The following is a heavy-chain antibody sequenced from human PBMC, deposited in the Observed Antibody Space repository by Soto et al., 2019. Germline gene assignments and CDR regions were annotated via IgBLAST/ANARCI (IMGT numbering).Heavy chain of an antibody. CDR3: ADDDSGSGY. CDR1: GGTFSSYT. Sequence: QVQLVQSGAEVKKPGSSVKVSCKASGGTFSSYTISWVRQAPGQGLEWMGRIIPILGIANYAQKFQGRVTISADKSTSTACMELSSLRSEDTAVYYCADDDSGSGYWGQGTLVTVCS. D-gene: IGHD6-6*01. J-gene: IGHJ4*02. V-gene: IGHV1-69*02. CDR2: IIPILGIA.